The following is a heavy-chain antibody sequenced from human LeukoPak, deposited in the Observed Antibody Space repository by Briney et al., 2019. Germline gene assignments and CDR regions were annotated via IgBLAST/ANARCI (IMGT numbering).Heavy chain of an antibody. CDR1: GFTFSDYY. V-gene: IGHV3-11*06. CDR2: ISSSSSYT. CDR3: ARAFNYYYYGMDV. Sequence: GGSLRLSCAASGFTFSDYYMSWIRQAPGKGLEWVSYISSSSSYTNYADSVKGRFTISRDNAKNSLYLRMNSLRAEDTAVYYCARAFNYYYYGMDVWGKGTTVTVSS. J-gene: IGHJ6*04.